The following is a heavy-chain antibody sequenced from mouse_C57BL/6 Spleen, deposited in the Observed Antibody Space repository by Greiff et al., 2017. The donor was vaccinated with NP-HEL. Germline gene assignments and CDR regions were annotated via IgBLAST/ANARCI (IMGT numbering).Heavy chain of an antibody. CDR3: ASLYDYYAMDY. D-gene: IGHD2-3*01. V-gene: IGHV5-4*01. CDR2: ISDGGSYT. Sequence: EVQGVESGGGLVKPGGSLKLSCAASGFTFSSYAMSWVRQTPEKRLEWVATISDGGSYTYYPDNVKGRFTISRDNAKNNLYLQMSHLKSEDTAMYYCASLYDYYAMDYWGQGTSVTVSS. CDR1: GFTFSSYA. J-gene: IGHJ4*01.